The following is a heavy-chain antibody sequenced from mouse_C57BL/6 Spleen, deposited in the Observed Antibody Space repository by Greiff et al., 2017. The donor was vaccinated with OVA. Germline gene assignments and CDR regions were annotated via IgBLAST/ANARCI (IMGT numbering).Heavy chain of an antibody. Sequence: VQLQQPGAELVRPGSSVKLSCKASGYTFTSYWMDWVKQRPGQGLEWIGNIYPSDSETHYNQKFKDKATLTVDKSSSTAYMQLSSLTSEDSAVYYCARDSNYVNYAMDYWGQGTSVTVSS. CDR1: GYTFTSYW. V-gene: IGHV1-61*01. CDR2: IYPSDSET. D-gene: IGHD2-5*01. J-gene: IGHJ4*01. CDR3: ARDSNYVNYAMDY.